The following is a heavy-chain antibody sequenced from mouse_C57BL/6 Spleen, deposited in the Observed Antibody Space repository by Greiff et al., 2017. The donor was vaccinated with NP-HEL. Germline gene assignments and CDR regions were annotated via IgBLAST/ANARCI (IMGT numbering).Heavy chain of an antibody. D-gene: IGHD2-1*01. Sequence: EVQLVESGPGLVKPSQSLSLTCSVTGYSITSGYYWNWIRQFPGNKLEWMGYISYDGSNNYNPSLKNRISITRDTSKNQFFLKLNSVTTEDTATYYCARGGYGNYDWFAYWGQGTLVTVSA. V-gene: IGHV3-6*01. J-gene: IGHJ3*01. CDR3: ARGGYGNYDWFAY. CDR2: ISYDGSN. CDR1: GYSITSGYY.